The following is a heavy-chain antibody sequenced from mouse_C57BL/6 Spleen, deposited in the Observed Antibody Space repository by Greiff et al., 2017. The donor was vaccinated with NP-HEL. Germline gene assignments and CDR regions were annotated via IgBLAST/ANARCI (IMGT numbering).Heavy chain of an antibody. CDR2: ISYDGSN. Sequence: VQLKESGPGLVKPSQSLSLTCSVTGYSITSGYYWNWIRQFPGNKLEWMGYISYDGSNNYNPSLKNRISITRDTSKNQFFLKLNSVTTEDTATYYCAREYGSSPWFAYWGQGTLVTVSA. V-gene: IGHV3-6*01. J-gene: IGHJ3*01. D-gene: IGHD1-1*01. CDR1: GYSITSGYY. CDR3: AREYGSSPWFAY.